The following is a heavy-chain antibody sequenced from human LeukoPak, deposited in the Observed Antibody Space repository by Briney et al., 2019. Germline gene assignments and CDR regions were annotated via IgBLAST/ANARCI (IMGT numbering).Heavy chain of an antibody. CDR3: ARDKNYRFDY. V-gene: IGHV1-18*01. Sequence: GASVTVSCKASGYTFTSNGISWVRQAPGKGLEWMGWISANSGNTNYAQKMQGRVTMTTETSSSTAYMELRNLRSDDTAVYYCARDKNYRFDYWGQGTLVPVSS. CDR1: GYTFTSNG. D-gene: IGHD5-24*01. J-gene: IGHJ4*02. CDR2: ISANSGNT.